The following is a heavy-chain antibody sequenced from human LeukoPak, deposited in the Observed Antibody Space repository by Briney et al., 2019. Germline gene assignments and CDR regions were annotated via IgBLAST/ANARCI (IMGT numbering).Heavy chain of an antibody. CDR1: GFTVSSNY. CDR3: AKMRGKWLQFDY. V-gene: IGHV3-23*01. Sequence: GGSLRLSCAASGFTVSSNYMSWVRQAPGKGLEWVSAISGSGGSTYYADSVKGRFTISRDNSKNTLYLQMNSLRAEDTAVYYCAKMRGKWLQFDYWGQGTLVTVSS. J-gene: IGHJ4*02. CDR2: ISGSGGST. D-gene: IGHD5-12*01.